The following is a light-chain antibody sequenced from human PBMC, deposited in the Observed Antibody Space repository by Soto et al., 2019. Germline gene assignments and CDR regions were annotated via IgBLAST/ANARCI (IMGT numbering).Light chain of an antibody. V-gene: IGLV1-40*01. J-gene: IGLJ3*02. CDR3: QSFDNGVGHWV. CDR2: GDT. Sequence: QSVLTQPPSVSGAPGQRVTISCTGISSDIGSYSFVHWYQQLPGTAPKLLIYGDTNRPSGVPDRFSASKSGTSASLVITGLQADDEADYFCQSFDNGVGHWVFGGGTKLPS. CDR1: SSDIGSYSF.